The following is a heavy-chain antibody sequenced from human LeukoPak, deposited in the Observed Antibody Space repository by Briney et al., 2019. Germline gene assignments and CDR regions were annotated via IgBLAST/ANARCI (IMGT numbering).Heavy chain of an antibody. J-gene: IGHJ3*02. V-gene: IGHV4-4*07. D-gene: IGHD3-16*01. CDR3: ASATATTWGLGAFDI. CDR1: GGSISSYY. CDR2: IYASGST. Sequence: SETLSLTCTVSGGSISSYYWSWIRQPAGKGLEWIGRIYASGSTNYNPSLKSRVTMSVDTSKNQFSLKLSSVTAADTAVYYCASATATTWGLGAFDIWGQGTMVTVSS.